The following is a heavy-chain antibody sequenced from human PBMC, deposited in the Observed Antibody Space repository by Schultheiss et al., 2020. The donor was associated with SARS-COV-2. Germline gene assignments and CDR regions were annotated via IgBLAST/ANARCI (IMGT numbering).Heavy chain of an antibody. CDR2: INHSGST. J-gene: IGHJ4*02. CDR1: GGSISSSSYY. V-gene: IGHV4-39*01. Sequence: SETLSLTCAVYGGSISSSSYYWSWIRQPPGKGLEWIGEINHSGSTNYNPSLKSRVTISVDTSKNQFSLKLSSVTAADTAVYYCASSDYWGQGTLVTVSS. CDR3: ASSDY.